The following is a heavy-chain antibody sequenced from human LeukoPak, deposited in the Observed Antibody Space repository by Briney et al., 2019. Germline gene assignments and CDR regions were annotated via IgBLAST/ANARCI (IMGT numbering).Heavy chain of an antibody. Sequence: GGSLRLSCAASGFIVSSNYMSWVRQAPGKGLEWVSVIYSGGSTYYADSVRGRFTISRDNPKSTLYLQMNSLRAEDTAVYYCARDSHSGSYYRLDYWGQGTLVTVSP. CDR2: IYSGGST. CDR1: GFIVSSNY. D-gene: IGHD1-26*01. J-gene: IGHJ4*02. V-gene: IGHV3-53*01. CDR3: ARDSHSGSYYRLDY.